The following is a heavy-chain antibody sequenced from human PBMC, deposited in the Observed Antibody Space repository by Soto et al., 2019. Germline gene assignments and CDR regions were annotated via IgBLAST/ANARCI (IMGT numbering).Heavy chain of an antibody. CDR3: AKEPIVSSGWPDAFDI. J-gene: IGHJ3*02. V-gene: IGHV3-30*18. D-gene: IGHD6-19*01. Sequence: GGSLRLSCAASGFTFSSYGMHWVRQAPGKGLEWVAVISYDGSNKYYADSVKGRFTISRDNSKNTLYLQMNSLRAEDTAVYYCAKEPIVSSGWPDAFDIWGQGTMVTVSS. CDR1: GFTFSSYG. CDR2: ISYDGSNK.